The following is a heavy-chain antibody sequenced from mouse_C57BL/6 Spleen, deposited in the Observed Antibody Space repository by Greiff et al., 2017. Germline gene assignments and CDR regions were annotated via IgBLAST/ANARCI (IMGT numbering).Heavy chain of an antibody. CDR3: ARRAYYYGSSYYAMDY. CDR2: INPSNGGT. CDR1: GYTFTSYW. Sequence: QLQQPGTELVQPGASVKLSCKASGYTFTSYWMHWVKQRPGQGLEWIGNINPSNGGTNYNEKFKSKAILTVDNSSSTAYMQLSSLTSEDSAVYYCARRAYYYGSSYYAMDYWGQGTSVTVSS. V-gene: IGHV1-53*01. J-gene: IGHJ4*01. D-gene: IGHD1-1*01.